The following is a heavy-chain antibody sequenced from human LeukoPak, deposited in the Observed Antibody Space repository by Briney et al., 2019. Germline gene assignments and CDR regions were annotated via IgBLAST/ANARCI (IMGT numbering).Heavy chain of an antibody. CDR1: GFTFSSYW. Sequence: GGSLRLSCAASGFTFSSYWMSWVRQAPGKGLEWVANIKQDGSEKYYVDSVKGRFTISRDNAKNSLYLQMNSLRAEDTAVYYCARGMGVGVDTAMDDYYYYGMDVWGRGTTVTVSS. CDR3: ARGMGVGVDTAMDDYYYYGMDV. J-gene: IGHJ6*02. CDR2: IKQDGSEK. D-gene: IGHD5-18*01. V-gene: IGHV3-7*04.